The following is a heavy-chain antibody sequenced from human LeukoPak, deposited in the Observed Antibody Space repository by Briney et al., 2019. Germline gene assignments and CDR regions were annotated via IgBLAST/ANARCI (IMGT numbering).Heavy chain of an antibody. CDR1: GGSISSGGYY. V-gene: IGHV4-31*03. D-gene: IGHD3-10*01. J-gene: IGHJ4*02. CDR2: IYYSGST. Sequence: PSQTLSLTCTVSGGSISSGGYYWSWIRQHPGKGLEWIGYIYYSGSTYYNPSLTSRVTISVDTSKNQFSLKLNSVTAADTAVYYCARHDNSGTYPLDYWGQGTLVTVSS. CDR3: ARHDNSGTYPLDY.